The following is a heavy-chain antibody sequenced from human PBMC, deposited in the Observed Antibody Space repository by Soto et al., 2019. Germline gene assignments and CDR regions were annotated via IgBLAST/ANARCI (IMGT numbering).Heavy chain of an antibody. D-gene: IGHD4-17*01. CDR1: GFTLSNSG. V-gene: IGHV3-30*18. CDR2: IAYEGKTA. Sequence: GGSLRLSCEVSGFTLSNSGIHWVRQAPDKGLEWVATIAYEGKTANYADSAKGRFTISRDISKSTVYLQMNSLRREDTATYYCAKSTSGYGGAYDFWGQGTVVTV. CDR3: AKSTSGYGGAYDF. J-gene: IGHJ4*02.